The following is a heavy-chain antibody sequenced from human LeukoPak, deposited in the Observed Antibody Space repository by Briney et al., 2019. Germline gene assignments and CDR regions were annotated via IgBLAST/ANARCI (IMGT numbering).Heavy chain of an antibody. V-gene: IGHV4-39*07. D-gene: IGHD5-18*01. Sequence: PSETLSLTCTVSGGSISGSSYCWGWIRQPPGKGLEWIGSIYYSGSTYYNPSLKSRVTISLDTSRDQFSLKLTSVTAADTALYYCARGVIDDTASLACDYWGQGTLVAVSS. CDR3: ARGVIDDTASLACDY. J-gene: IGHJ4*02. CDR2: IYYSGST. CDR1: GGSISGSSYC.